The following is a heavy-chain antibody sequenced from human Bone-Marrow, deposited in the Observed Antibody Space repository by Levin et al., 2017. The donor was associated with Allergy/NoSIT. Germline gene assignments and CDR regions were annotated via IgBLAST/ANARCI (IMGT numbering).Heavy chain of an antibody. CDR1: GFTFDNYA. D-gene: IGHD2-21*01. V-gene: IGHV3-23*01. CDR3: AKADCGGSGCKRLDY. Sequence: SCAASGFTFDNYALHWGRQAPGKGLEWVSLISGSGDGTHYADSVKGRFTSSRDNSKNTLYLQMNSLTVEDTAIYYCAKADCGGSGCKRLDYWGQGTLVTVSS. J-gene: IGHJ4*02. CDR2: ISGSGDGT.